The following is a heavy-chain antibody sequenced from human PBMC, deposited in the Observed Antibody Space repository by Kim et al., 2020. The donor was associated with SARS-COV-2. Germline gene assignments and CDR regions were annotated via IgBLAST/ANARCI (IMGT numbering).Heavy chain of an antibody. CDR3: AREQYSLIYYGMDV. Sequence: ASVKVSCKASGYTFTSYGISWVRQAPGQGLEWMGWISAYNGNTNYAQKLQGRVTMTTDTSTSTAYMELRSLRSDDTAVYYCAREQYSLIYYGMDVWGQGTTVTVSS. CDR2: ISAYNGNT. V-gene: IGHV1-18*01. J-gene: IGHJ6*02. D-gene: IGHD4-4*01. CDR1: GYTFTSYG.